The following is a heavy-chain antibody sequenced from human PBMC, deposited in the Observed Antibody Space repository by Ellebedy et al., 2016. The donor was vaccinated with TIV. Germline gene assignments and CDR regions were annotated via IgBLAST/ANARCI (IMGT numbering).Heavy chain of an antibody. CDR1: GFTFSNYN. CDR3: ARDSYGSGSYSSD. J-gene: IGHJ4*02. CDR2: IRSTGSDK. D-gene: IGHD3-10*01. Sequence: GESLKISCVASGFTFSNYNMNWVRQSPGKGLEWVSSIRSTGSDKYYADSVKGRFNISRDNSKNSLYLRMNSLRAEDTAVYYCARDSYGSGSYSSDWGQGTLVTVSS. V-gene: IGHV3-21*01.